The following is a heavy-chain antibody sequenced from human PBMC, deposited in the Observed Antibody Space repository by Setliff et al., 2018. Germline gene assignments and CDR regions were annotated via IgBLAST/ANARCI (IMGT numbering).Heavy chain of an antibody. D-gene: IGHD2-21*02. Sequence: HYWSWIRQPPGKGLEWIGEINHSGSTNYNPSLKSRVTISVDTSKNQFSLKLSSVAAADTAVYYCARGFDVCGGGACYTDGPYYFDYWGLGTLVTVSS. CDR2: INHSGST. V-gene: IGHV4-34*01. CDR1: HY. CDR3: ARGFDVCGGGACYTDGPYYFDY. J-gene: IGHJ4*02.